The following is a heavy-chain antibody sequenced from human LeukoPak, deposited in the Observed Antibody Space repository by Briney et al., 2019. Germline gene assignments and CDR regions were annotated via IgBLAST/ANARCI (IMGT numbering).Heavy chain of an antibody. CDR1: GFAFSNFD. J-gene: IGHJ4*02. D-gene: IGHD3-10*01. V-gene: IGHV3-23*01. Sequence: GGSLRLSCAASGFAFSNFDMSWVRQAPGKGLERVSAISGSGESTYYAESLKGRFTISRDNSKNTLYLQMNGLRVEDTAIYYCAKRGSYFGGFDYWGQGTLLTVPS. CDR2: ISGSGEST. CDR3: AKRGSYFGGFDY.